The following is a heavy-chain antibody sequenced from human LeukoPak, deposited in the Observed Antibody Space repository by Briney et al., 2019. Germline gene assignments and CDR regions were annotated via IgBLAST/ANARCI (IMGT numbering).Heavy chain of an antibody. CDR2: INTDGSNT. CDR1: GFTFSSYW. Sequence: GGSLRLSCAASGFTFSSYWIHWVRQAPGKGLVWVSRINTDGSNTAYADSVKGRFTISRDNSKNTLYLQMNSLRAEDTAVYYCAKARCSTSCYTLDYYMDVWGKGTTVTVSS. V-gene: IGHV3-74*01. CDR3: AKARCSTSCYTLDYYMDV. J-gene: IGHJ6*03. D-gene: IGHD2-2*02.